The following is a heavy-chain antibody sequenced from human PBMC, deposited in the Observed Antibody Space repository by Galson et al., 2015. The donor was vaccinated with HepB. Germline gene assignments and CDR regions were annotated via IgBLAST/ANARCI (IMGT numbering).Heavy chain of an antibody. V-gene: IGHV3-30*02. CDR1: GFTFSSYD. D-gene: IGHD6-13*01. CDR3: AKDRSSSWSFDY. Sequence: SLRLSCAASGFTFSSYDMHWVRQVPGKGLEWVAFLWYDGSNKRYADSVKGRFTISRDNSKNTLYLQMNSLRGEDTAMYYCAKDRSSSWSFDYWGQGTLVTVSS. CDR2: LWYDGSNK. J-gene: IGHJ4*02.